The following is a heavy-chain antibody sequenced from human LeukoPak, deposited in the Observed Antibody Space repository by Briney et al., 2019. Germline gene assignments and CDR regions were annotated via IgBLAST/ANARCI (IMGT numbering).Heavy chain of an antibody. Sequence: GGSLRLSCAASGFTFSSYAMSLVRQAPGKGLEWVSSISGSGGSTYYADSVKGRFTISRDNSKNTLYLQMNSLRAEDTAVYYCAKDQRDYYDSSGYYRDWGQGTLVTVSS. CDR2: ISGSGGST. CDR3: AKDQRDYYDSSGYYRD. V-gene: IGHV3-23*01. D-gene: IGHD3-22*01. CDR1: GFTFSSYA. J-gene: IGHJ4*02.